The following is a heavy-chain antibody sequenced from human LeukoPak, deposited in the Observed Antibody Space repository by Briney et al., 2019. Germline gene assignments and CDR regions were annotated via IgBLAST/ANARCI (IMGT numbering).Heavy chain of an antibody. V-gene: IGHV3-20*04. CDR3: ARGSGIYYDSSLGY. Sequence: PGGSLRLSCAASGFTFDIYGMSWVRQAPGKGLEWVSCINWNGGSTGYADSVKGRFTISRDNAKNSLYLQMNSLRAEDTALFYCARGSGIYYDSSLGYWGQGTLVTVSS. CDR1: GFTFDIYG. D-gene: IGHD3-22*01. J-gene: IGHJ4*02. CDR2: INWNGGST.